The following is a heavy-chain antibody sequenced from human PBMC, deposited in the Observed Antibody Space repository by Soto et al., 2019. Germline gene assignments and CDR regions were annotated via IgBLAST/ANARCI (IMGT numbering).Heavy chain of an antibody. CDR2: IYYSGST. J-gene: IGHJ5*02. D-gene: IGHD4-4*01. CDR3: ARATVAEGWFDP. V-gene: IGHV4-39*01. Sequence: QLQLQESGPGLVKPSETLSLTCTVSGGSISSSSYYWGWIRQPPGKGLEWIGSIYYSGSTYYNPSLKSRVIIAIDTSKNQFSLKLSSVTAADTAVYYCARATVAEGWFDPWGQGTMVTVS. CDR1: GGSISSSSYY.